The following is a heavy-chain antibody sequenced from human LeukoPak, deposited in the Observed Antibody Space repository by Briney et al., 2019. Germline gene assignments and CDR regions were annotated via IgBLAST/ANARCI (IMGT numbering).Heavy chain of an antibody. CDR3: AREFKSGYGMWA. V-gene: IGHV3-21*01. Sequence: GGSVRLSCTASGFTFSSYSMNWVRQAPGKGLEWVSSITSSSDYIYYADSVKGRFTISRDNAENSLHLQMNSLRADDTAVYYCAREFKSGYGMWAWGQGTLVTVSS. J-gene: IGHJ5*02. D-gene: IGHD5-18*01. CDR2: ITSSSDYI. CDR1: GFTFSSYS.